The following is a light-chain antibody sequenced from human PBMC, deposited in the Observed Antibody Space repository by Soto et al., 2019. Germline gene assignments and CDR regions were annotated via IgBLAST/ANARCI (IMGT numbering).Light chain of an antibody. CDR3: SSYTTSITA. CDR1: SSDVGGHNY. V-gene: IGLV2-14*01. Sequence: QSVLTQPASVSGSPGQSITISCTGTSSDVGGHNYVSWYQQHPGKAPKLMIYEVINRPSGVSDRFSGSKSGNTASLTISGLQAEDEADYYCSSYTTSITAFGGGTKVTVL. J-gene: IGLJ2*01. CDR2: EVI.